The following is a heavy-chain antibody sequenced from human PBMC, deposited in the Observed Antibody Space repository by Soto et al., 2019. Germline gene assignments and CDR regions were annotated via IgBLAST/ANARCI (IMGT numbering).Heavy chain of an antibody. J-gene: IGHJ4*02. CDR1: GFTFSIYA. Sequence: TGGSLRLSCEASGFTFSIYAMSWVRQAPGKGLEWVSGISGTGGSIYYADSVRGRFTISRDNSKNTLYVEMNSLRVEDTAVYYCAKDHISGTYSSVGYSDYWGQGTLVTVSS. CDR2: ISGTGGSI. CDR3: AKDHISGTYSSVGYSDY. V-gene: IGHV3-23*01. D-gene: IGHD1-26*01.